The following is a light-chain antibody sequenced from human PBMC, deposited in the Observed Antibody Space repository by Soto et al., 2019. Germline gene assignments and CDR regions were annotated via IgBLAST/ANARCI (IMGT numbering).Light chain of an antibody. CDR2: GAS. CDR3: QQYYSWPRT. V-gene: IGKV3D-15*01. CDR1: QSVSSSY. J-gene: IGKJ1*01. Sequence: EIVITQSPATLSVSPGERATLSCRASQSVSSSYLAWYQQKPGQAPRLLIYGASSRATGIPDRFSGSGSGTEFTLTISSLRSEDFAVYFCQQYYSWPRTFGQGTKVDIK.